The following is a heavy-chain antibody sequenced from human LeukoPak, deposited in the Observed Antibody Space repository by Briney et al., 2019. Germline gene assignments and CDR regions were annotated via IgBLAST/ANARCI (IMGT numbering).Heavy chain of an antibody. V-gene: IGHV1-69*05. CDR2: IIPIFGTA. Sequence: ASVKVSCKASGGTYSSYAISWVRQAPGQGLEWMGRIIPIFGTANYAQKFQGRVTITTDESTSTAYMELSSLISEDTAVYYCARIILPRDDAFDIWGQGTMVTVSS. J-gene: IGHJ3*02. CDR3: ARIILPRDDAFDI. CDR1: GGTYSSYA. D-gene: IGHD2/OR15-2a*01.